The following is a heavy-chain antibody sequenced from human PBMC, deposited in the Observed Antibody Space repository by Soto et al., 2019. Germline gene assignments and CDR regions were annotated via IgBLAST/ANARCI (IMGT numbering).Heavy chain of an antibody. CDR2: VYYSGST. J-gene: IGHJ4*02. CDR1: HASISSYF. D-gene: IGHD1-7*01. Sequence: SETLSLTCTVSHASISSYFCWWIRHPPEKGLEWIGYVYYSGSTNYNPTLKSRVTISVDTSKNQFSLKLSSVTAADTAVYYCSRGVGKLPIVDYWGQGTLVTVSS. V-gene: IGHV4-59*01. CDR3: SRGVGKLPIVDY.